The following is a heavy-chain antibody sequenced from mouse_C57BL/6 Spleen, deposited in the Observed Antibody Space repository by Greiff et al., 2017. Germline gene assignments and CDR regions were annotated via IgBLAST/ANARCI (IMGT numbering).Heavy chain of an antibody. CDR3: TTRGSSGYVWFAY. Sequence: EVQLQQPGAELVKPGASVKVSCKASGYTFTSYYMHWVKQRPEQGLEWIGRIDPEDGDTEYAPKFQGKATMTADTSSNTAYLQLSSLTSEDTAVDYCTTRGSSGYVWFAYWGQGTLVTVSA. J-gene: IGHJ3*01. D-gene: IGHD3-2*02. V-gene: IGHV14-1*01. CDR1: GYTFTSYY. CDR2: IDPEDGDT.